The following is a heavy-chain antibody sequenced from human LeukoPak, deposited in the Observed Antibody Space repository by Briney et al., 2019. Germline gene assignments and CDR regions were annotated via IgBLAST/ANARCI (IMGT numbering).Heavy chain of an antibody. CDR3: AKGSVAGARNYFED. V-gene: IGHV3-30*18. D-gene: IGHD6-19*01. Sequence: QAGGSLRLSCAASGFTFSAYGMHWVRQTPRKGLEWGAVISYDGGNKYYAHSVKGRFTISRDNSKNTLYLEMISLRAEDTGVYACAKGSVAGARNYFEDWGQGTLVTVSS. J-gene: IGHJ4*02. CDR2: ISYDGGNK. CDR1: GFTFSAYG.